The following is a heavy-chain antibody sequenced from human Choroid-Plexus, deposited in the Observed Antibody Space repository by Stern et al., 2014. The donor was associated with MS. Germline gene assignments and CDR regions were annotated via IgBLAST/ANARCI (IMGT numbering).Heavy chain of an antibody. CDR1: GFTFGSCA. D-gene: IGHD2/OR15-2a*01. Sequence: VQLVESGGCVVQPGRPLRLSCVASGFTFGSCAMHWVRQAPGKGLEWVAGVSYDGSNKYYADSGKGRFTISRDNSQNTLYMQMSSLRPEDTAVYYCAKDRQYLTYFFDHWGQGSLVTVSS. V-gene: IGHV3-30*18. CDR3: AKDRQYLTYFFDH. J-gene: IGHJ5*02. CDR2: VSYDGSNK.